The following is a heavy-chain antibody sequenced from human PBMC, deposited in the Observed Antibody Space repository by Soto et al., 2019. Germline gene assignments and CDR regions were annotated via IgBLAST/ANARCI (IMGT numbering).Heavy chain of an antibody. J-gene: IGHJ4*02. CDR1: GFTFTNAW. CDR2: VKRKTNGGTT. Sequence: GGSLRLSCAASGFTFTNAWMSWVRQAPGKGLEWVGRVKRKTNGGTTDYAAPVKDRFNISRDDSKNTLYLQMNNLKTEDTAVYYCATCYGSGTDCQEDYLAFWGQGTPVTGSS. D-gene: IGHD3-10*01. V-gene: IGHV3-15*01. CDR3: ATCYGSGTDCQEDYLAF.